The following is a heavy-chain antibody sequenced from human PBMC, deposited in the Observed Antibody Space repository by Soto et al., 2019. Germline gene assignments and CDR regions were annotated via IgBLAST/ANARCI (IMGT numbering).Heavy chain of an antibody. Sequence: SETLSLTCTVSGGSISSYYWSWIRQPPGKGLEWIGYIYYSGSTNYNPSLKSRVTISVDTSKNQFSLKLSSVTAADTAVYYCARGPGYYYGSGGVHGHFDYWGQGTLVTVSS. J-gene: IGHJ4*02. CDR3: ARGPGYYYGSGGVHGHFDY. CDR2: IYYSGST. CDR1: GGSISSYY. D-gene: IGHD3-10*01. V-gene: IGHV4-59*01.